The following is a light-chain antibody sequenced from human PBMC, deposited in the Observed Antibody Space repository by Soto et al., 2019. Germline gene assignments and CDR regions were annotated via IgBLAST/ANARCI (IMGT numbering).Light chain of an antibody. CDR1: QTISSW. CDR2: KAS. Sequence: DIPMTQSPSTLSGSVGDRVTITCRASQTISSWLAWYQQKPGKAPKLLIYKASTLKSGVPSRFSGSGSGTEFTLTSSSLQPDDFATYYCQHYNSYSEPFGQGTKVELK. CDR3: QHYNSYSEP. J-gene: IGKJ1*01. V-gene: IGKV1-5*03.